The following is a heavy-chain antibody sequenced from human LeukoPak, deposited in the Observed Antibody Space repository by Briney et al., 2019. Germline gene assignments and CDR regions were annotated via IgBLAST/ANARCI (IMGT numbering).Heavy chain of an antibody. CDR2: ISSSSTYT. D-gene: IGHD3-10*01. CDR3: ARAISMVRGVDY. CDR1: GFTFSSYN. Sequence: GGSPRLSCAASGFTFSSYNMNWVRQAPGKGLEWVSSISSSSTYTYYADSVKGRFTISRDNAKNSLYLQMNSLRAEDTAVYHCARAISMVRGVDYWGQGTLVTVSS. V-gene: IGHV3-21*01. J-gene: IGHJ4*02.